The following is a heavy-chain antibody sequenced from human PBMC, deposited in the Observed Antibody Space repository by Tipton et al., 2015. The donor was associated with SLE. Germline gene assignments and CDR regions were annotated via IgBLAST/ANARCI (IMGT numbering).Heavy chain of an antibody. V-gene: IGHV4-4*07. Sequence: TLSLTCTVSGDSVGTNYWNWIRQPAGKGLEWIGRIYLSGNNDYNPSLQSRVTMSVDTSKSQFSLRLSSVTAADTAVYYCARDKTGGYYDFDYWGQGTLVTVSS. CDR2: IYLSGNN. D-gene: IGHD5-12*01. J-gene: IGHJ4*02. CDR3: ARDKTGGYYDFDY. CDR1: GDSVGTNY.